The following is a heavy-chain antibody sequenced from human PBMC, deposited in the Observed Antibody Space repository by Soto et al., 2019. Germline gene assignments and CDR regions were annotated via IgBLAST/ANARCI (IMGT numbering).Heavy chain of an antibody. Sequence: GGSLRLSCAASGFTFSSYAMHWVRQAPGKGLEWVAVISYDGSNKYYADSVKGRFTISRDNSKNTLYLQMNSLRAEDTAVYYCARGLASSSWSVDYWGQGTLVTVSS. J-gene: IGHJ4*02. V-gene: IGHV3-30-3*01. CDR2: ISYDGSNK. CDR1: GFTFSSYA. D-gene: IGHD6-13*01. CDR3: ARGLASSSWSVDY.